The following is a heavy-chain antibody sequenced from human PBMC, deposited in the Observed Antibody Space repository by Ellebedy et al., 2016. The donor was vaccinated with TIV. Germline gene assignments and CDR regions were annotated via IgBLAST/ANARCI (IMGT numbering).Heavy chain of an antibody. CDR3: ARRRGSGNSAPLDY. D-gene: IGHD3-10*01. CDR1: GYSFSSYW. CDR2: IFPGDSET. V-gene: IGHV5-51*01. J-gene: IGHJ4*02. Sequence: GGSLRLSXKSSGYSFSSYWIDWVRQMPGKGLEWMGIIFPGDSETIYRPSFQGQVTFSVDKSISTVSLQWRSPKASDSAIYFCARRRGSGNSAPLDYWGQGTLVTVSS.